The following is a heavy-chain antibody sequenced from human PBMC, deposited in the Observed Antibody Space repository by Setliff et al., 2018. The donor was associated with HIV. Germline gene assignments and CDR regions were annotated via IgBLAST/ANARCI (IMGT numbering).Heavy chain of an antibody. V-gene: IGHV4-31*03. J-gene: IGHJ6*03. D-gene: IGHD6-19*01. Sequence: SETLSLTCTVSGGSISSGGYYWSWIRQQPGKGLEWIGYIYYSGSTYYNPSLKSRVTISVDTSKNQFSLKLSSVNAADTGVYFCARGNVGYSSGWGYMDVWGKGTTVTVSS. CDR2: IYYSGST. CDR3: ARGNVGYSSGWGYMDV. CDR1: GGSISSGGYY.